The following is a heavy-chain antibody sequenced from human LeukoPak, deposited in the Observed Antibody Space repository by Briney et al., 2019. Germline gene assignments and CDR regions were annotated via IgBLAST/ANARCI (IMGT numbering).Heavy chain of an antibody. Sequence: PGGSLRLSCAASGFIFSDYGMHWVRQAPGKGLEWVTFIRYDGSNKYYADSVKGRFTISRDSAKNSLYLQMNSLRAEDTAVYYCARDRLWYPAFDIWGQGTMVTVSS. V-gene: IGHV3-30*02. CDR1: GFIFSDYG. J-gene: IGHJ3*02. CDR3: ARDRLWYPAFDI. CDR2: IRYDGSNK. D-gene: IGHD2-21*01.